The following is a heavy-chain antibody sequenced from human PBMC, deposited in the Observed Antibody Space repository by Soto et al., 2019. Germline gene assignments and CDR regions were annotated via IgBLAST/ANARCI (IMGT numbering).Heavy chain of an antibody. J-gene: IGHJ4*02. CDR3: ATLTTVTTSLDY. CDR2: FDPEDGET. Sequence: ASVKVSCKVSGYTLTELSMHWVRQAPGKGLGWMGGFDPEDGETIYAQKFQGRVTMTEDTSTDTAYMELSSLRSEDTAVYYCATLTTVTTSLDYWGQGTLVTVSS. CDR1: GYTLTELS. D-gene: IGHD4-17*01. V-gene: IGHV1-24*01.